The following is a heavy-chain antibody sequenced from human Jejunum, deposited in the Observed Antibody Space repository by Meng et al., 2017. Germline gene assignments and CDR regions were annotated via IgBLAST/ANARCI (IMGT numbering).Heavy chain of an antibody. CDR3: ARQYDNSGYFYY. J-gene: IGHJ4*02. D-gene: IGHD3-22*01. V-gene: IGHV1-2*06. CDR1: GYTFTGYY. Sequence: QVQLVQSGAEVKKPGASVKVSCKASGYTFTGYYMNWVRQAPGQGLEWMGRINPSNGGTNYAQKFQGRVAMTRDTSISTAYMVLSRLRSDDTAVYYCARQYDNSGYFYYWGQGTLVTVSS. CDR2: INPSNGGT.